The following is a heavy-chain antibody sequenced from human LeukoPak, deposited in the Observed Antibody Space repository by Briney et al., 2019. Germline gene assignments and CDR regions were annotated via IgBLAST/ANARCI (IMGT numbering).Heavy chain of an antibody. J-gene: IGHJ4*02. D-gene: IGHD6-13*01. Sequence: GESLKISCKGSGYRFTSYWIGWVRQMPGKGLEWMGIIYPGDSDTRYSPSFQGQVTISADKSISTAYLQWSSLKASDTAMYYCASGRSSSWYSMFFDYWGQGTLVTVSS. CDR3: ASGRSSSWYSMFFDY. V-gene: IGHV5-51*01. CDR2: IYPGDSDT. CDR1: GYRFTSYW.